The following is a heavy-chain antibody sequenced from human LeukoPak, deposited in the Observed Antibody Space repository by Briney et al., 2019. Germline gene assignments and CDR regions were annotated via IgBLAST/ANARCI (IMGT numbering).Heavy chain of an antibody. CDR2: IYTSGST. CDR3: ARGRVEMATIDFDY. Sequence: SETLSLTCTVSGGSISSYYWSWIRQPAGKGLEWIGRIYTSGSTNYNPSLKSRVTISVDTSKNQFSLKLSSVTAADTAMYYCARGRVEMATIDFDYWGQGALVTVSS. V-gene: IGHV4-4*07. CDR1: GGSISSYY. D-gene: IGHD5-24*01. J-gene: IGHJ4*02.